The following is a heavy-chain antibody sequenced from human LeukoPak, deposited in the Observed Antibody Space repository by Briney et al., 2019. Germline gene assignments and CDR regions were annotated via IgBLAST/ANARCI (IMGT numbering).Heavy chain of an antibody. D-gene: IGHD3-3*01. J-gene: IGHJ4*02. V-gene: IGHV3-7*01. CDR3: VRLREIPVFGVVTKSTSYFDY. Sequence: GGSLRLSCAASGFTFTNYWMSWVRQAPGKGLELVANIKQDRSEKYYVDSVKGRFTISRDNAKNSLYLQMNSLRAEDTAVYYCVRLREIPVFGVVTKSTSYFDYWGQGTLVTVSS. CDR1: GFTFTNYW. CDR2: IKQDRSEK.